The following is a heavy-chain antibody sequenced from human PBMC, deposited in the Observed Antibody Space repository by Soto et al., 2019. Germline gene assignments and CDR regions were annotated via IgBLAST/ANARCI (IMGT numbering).Heavy chain of an antibody. Sequence: ASVKVSCKAPGDTFTSYYMHWVRQAPGHGLEWMGVINPNGGSTRFAQKFQGRVTMTGDTSTSTVYMELRGLTSEDTAVYYCARGKGMEENYYYYGLDIWGQGTTVTVSS. J-gene: IGHJ6*02. CDR1: GDTFTSYY. V-gene: IGHV1-46*01. D-gene: IGHD1-1*01. CDR3: ARGKGMEENYYYYGLDI. CDR2: INPNGGST.